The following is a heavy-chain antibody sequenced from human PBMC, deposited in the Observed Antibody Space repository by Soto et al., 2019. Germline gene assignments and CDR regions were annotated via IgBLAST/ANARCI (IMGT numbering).Heavy chain of an antibody. Sequence: GASVKVSCKTSGYTFSNYGITWVRQAPGQPLEWLGWISLYSDGTNYAQKFQGRVSMSTDTSTTTAYMELRSLRSDDTAVYYCARVVPGAEAWFGPWGQGTLVTVSS. CDR2: ISLYSDGT. CDR3: ARVVPGAEAWFGP. CDR1: GYTFSNYG. J-gene: IGHJ5*02. V-gene: IGHV1-18*01. D-gene: IGHD2-2*01.